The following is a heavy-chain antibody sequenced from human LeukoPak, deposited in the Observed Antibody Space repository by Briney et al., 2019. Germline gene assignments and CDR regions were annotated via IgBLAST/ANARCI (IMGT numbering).Heavy chain of an antibody. Sequence: LSGGSLRLSCAASGFTFSDYDMRWVRQATGKGLEWVSAIGTADDTYYTGSVKGRFTISRENAKNSLYLQMNSLRAGDTAVYYCARVAKERVGGVYYFDYWGQGTLVTVSS. CDR2: IGTADDT. CDR1: GFTFSDYD. J-gene: IGHJ4*02. V-gene: IGHV3-13*01. D-gene: IGHD1-1*01. CDR3: ARVAKERVGGVYYFDY.